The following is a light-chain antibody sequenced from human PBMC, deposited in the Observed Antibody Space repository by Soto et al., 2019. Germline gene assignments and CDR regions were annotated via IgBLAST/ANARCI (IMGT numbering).Light chain of an antibody. V-gene: IGLV6-57*04. J-gene: IGLJ2*01. CDR1: SGGIASNH. Sequence: NFMLTQPHSVSESPGKTVTIACTRSSGGIASNHVQWYQQRPGSAPTIVIYKNDQRFSGVPARFSGSTDGSSNSASLTISGLQIEDEADYYCQSFDPTSVVFGGGTQLTVL. CDR2: KND. CDR3: QSFDPTSVV.